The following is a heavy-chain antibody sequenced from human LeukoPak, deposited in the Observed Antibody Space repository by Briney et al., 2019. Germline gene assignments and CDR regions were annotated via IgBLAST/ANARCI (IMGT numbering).Heavy chain of an antibody. J-gene: IGHJ4*02. Sequence: SETLSLTCTVSGGSISSYYWSWIRQPPGKGLEWIGYIYYSGSTNYNPSLKSRVTISVDTSKNQFSLKLSSVTAADTAVYYCARTVHSSGWPFDYWGQGTLVTVSS. D-gene: IGHD6-19*01. V-gene: IGHV4-59*01. CDR1: GGSISSYY. CDR2: IYYSGST. CDR3: ARTVHSSGWPFDY.